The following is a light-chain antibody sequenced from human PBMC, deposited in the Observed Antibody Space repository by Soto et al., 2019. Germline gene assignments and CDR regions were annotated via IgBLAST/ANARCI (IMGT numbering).Light chain of an antibody. CDR2: EGT. CDR1: SGDIGSYNR. J-gene: IGLJ1*01. V-gene: IGLV2-14*01. CDR3: SSYTNINTRACV. Sequence: QSALTQPASVSGTPGQSITISCTGTSGDIGSYNRVSWYQQHPGKAPKLIIYEGTDRPSGVSNRFSGSKSGNTASLTISGLQAEDEAEYYCSSYTNINTRACVFGTGTKVTVL.